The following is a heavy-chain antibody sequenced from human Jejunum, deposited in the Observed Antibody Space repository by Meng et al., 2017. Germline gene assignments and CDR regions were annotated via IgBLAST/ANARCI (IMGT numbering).Heavy chain of an antibody. D-gene: IGHD4-17*01. V-gene: IGHV3-74*03. CDR3: ASQTNTGP. CDR2: INSDGSIT. J-gene: IGHJ5*02. CDR1: GFTLTSYY. Sequence: GESLKISCAASGFTLTSYYMHWVRQAPGKGLVWVSAINSDGSITTYADSVKGRFTISRDNAKNTLYLQMDSLRGEDTAVYYCASQTNTGPWGQGALVTVSS.